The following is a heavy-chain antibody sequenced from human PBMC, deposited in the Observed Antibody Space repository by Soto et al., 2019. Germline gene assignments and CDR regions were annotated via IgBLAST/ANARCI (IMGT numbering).Heavy chain of an antibody. D-gene: IGHD3-10*01. V-gene: IGHV3-30-3*01. Sequence: QVQLVASGGGVVQPGRSLRLSCAASGFSFRDYAMYWVRQTPGKGLQWVAIISYDGGQTYYGDSAKGRFTISRDNSRTTLYLQMNSPRPEDTAVYYCVRDGAASHWFMDVWCQGTTATVSS. CDR3: VRDGAASHWFMDV. J-gene: IGHJ6*01. CDR1: GFSFRDYA. CDR2: ISYDGGQT.